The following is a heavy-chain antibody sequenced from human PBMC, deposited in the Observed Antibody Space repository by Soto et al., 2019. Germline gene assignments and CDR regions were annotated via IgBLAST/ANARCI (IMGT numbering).Heavy chain of an antibody. CDR2: INTVIGNT. D-gene: IGHD3-10*01. CDR3: ARAPITFPPLYNWFDP. Sequence: ASVKVSCKASGYTFTSYTMHWVRQAPGQRLEWMGWINTVIGNTKYSQKFQGRVTITRDTSANTAYMELSSLRSEDTAVYYCARAPITFPPLYNWFDPWGQGTLVTVSS. J-gene: IGHJ5*02. CDR1: GYTFTSYT. V-gene: IGHV1-3*04.